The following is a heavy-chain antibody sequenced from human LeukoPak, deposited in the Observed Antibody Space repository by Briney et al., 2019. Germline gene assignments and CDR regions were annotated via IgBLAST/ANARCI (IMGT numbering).Heavy chain of an antibody. CDR2: ISGSGGST. Sequence: GGSLRLSCAASGYTFSSYAMSWVRQAPGKGLEWVSAISGSGGSTYYADSVKGRFTISRDNSKNTLYLQMNSLRAEDTAVYYCAKDKFQGYFQHWGQGTLVTVSS. CDR1: GYTFSSYA. J-gene: IGHJ1*01. V-gene: IGHV3-23*01. CDR3: AKDKFQGYFQH.